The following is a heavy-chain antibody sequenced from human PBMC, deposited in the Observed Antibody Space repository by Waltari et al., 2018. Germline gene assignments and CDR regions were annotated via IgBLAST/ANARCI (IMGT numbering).Heavy chain of an antibody. CDR2: IYYSGST. CDR1: GGSISSSSYY. D-gene: IGHD7-27*01. J-gene: IGHJ3*02. Sequence: QLQLQESGPGLVKPSETLSLPCTVSGGSISSSSYYWGWIRQPPGKGLEWIGSIYYSGSTYYNPSLKSRVTISVDTSKNQFSLKLSSVTAADTAVYYCGSPQLGDAFDIWGQGTMVTVSS. V-gene: IGHV4-39*01. CDR3: GSPQLGDAFDI.